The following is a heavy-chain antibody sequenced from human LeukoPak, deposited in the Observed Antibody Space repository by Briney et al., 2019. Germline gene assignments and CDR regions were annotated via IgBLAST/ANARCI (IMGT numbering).Heavy chain of an antibody. CDR3: ARGGFKSDYDAFDI. D-gene: IGHD5-12*01. CDR1: GYTLTRDY. V-gene: IGHV1-46*01. CDR2: LNPSGGST. Sequence: ASVKVSCEASGYTLTRDYMRCGRQAPGQGLGWRGILNPSGGSTSYAQKCQCRVTMTRDTSTLTVYMELSSLRAEDTSVYYCARGGFKSDYDAFDIWGQGTMVTVSS. J-gene: IGHJ3*02.